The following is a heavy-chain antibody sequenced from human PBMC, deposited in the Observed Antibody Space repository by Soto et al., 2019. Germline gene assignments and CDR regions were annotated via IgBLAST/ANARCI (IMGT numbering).Heavy chain of an antibody. D-gene: IGHD6-6*01. CDR1: GGSISSGDYY. V-gene: IGHV4-30-4*01. J-gene: IGHJ6*02. CDR2: IYYSGST. Sequence: PSETLSLTCTVSGGSISSGDYYWSWIRQPPGKGLEWIGYIYYSGSTYYNPSLKSRVTISVGTSKNQFSLKLSSVTAADTAVYYCAKAGQLNYYYGMDVWGQGTTVTVSS. CDR3: AKAGQLNYYYGMDV.